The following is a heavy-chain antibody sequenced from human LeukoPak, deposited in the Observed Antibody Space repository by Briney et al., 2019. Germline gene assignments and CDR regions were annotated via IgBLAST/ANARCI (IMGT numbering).Heavy chain of an antibody. V-gene: IGHV3-21*01. CDR1: GFTFTSYI. J-gene: IGHJ6*02. D-gene: IGHD2-2*01. CDR3: ASRCSRTGCHHSNYGMDV. CDR2: ISGSSAYI. Sequence: GGSLRLSCAASGFTFTSYIMHWVRQAPGKGLEWVPSISGSSAYIYYADSVKGRFTISRDNAKNSLSLQMNSLRAEDTAVYYCASRCSRTGCHHSNYGMDVWGQGTTVTVSS.